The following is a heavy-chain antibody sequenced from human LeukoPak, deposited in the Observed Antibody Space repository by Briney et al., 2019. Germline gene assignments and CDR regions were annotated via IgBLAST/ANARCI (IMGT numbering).Heavy chain of an antibody. CDR2: IKQDASQE. Sequence: PGGSLRLSCAASGFTFSSYWMSWVRQAPGKGPEWVAHIKQDASQEDHVDSVKGRFTISRDNAKNSLYRQMNSLRAEDTAVYYCARGVVYPTWSGPHWSDYWGQGTLVTVSS. D-gene: IGHD3-3*01. J-gene: IGHJ4*02. CDR1: GFTFSSYW. V-gene: IGHV3-7*01. CDR3: ARGVVYPTWSGPHWSDY.